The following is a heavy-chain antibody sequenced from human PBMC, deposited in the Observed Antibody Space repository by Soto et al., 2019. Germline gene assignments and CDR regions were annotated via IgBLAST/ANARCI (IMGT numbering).Heavy chain of an antibody. V-gene: IGHV3-30-3*01. CDR1: GFTFSSYA. CDR2: ISYDGSNK. J-gene: IGHJ4*02. Sequence: GGSLRLSCAASGFTFSSYAMHWVRQAPGKGLEWVAVISYDGSNKYYADSVKGRFTISRDNSKNTLYLQMNSLRAEDTAVYYCARDSSRDSSGYSRLDYWGQGTLVTVSS. CDR3: ARDSSRDSSGYSRLDY. D-gene: IGHD3-22*01.